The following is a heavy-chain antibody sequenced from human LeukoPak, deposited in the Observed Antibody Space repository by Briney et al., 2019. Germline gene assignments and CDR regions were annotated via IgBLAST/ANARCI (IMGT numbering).Heavy chain of an antibody. D-gene: IGHD1-26*01. V-gene: IGHV3-9*01. CDR2: ISWNSGSI. J-gene: IGHJ4*02. CDR3: AKGVGWELPGYFDY. Sequence: PGGSLRLSCSASGFTFDNYAMHWVRQAPGKGLEWVSGISWNSGSIGYADSVKGRFTISRDNAKNSLYLQMNSLRAEDTALYYCAKGVGWELPGYFDYWGQGTLVTVSS. CDR1: GFTFDNYA.